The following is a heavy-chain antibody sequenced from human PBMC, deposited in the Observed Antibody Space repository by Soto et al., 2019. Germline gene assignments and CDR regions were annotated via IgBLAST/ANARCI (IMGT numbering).Heavy chain of an antibody. CDR1: GDSVSSNSAA. D-gene: IGHD4-17*01. Sequence: PSQTLSLTCAISGDSVSSNSAAWNWIRQSPSRGLEWLGRTYYRSKWYNDYAVSVKSRITINPDTSKNQFSLQLNSVTAADTAVYYCARGLSAATVVTCYFDYWGQGTLVTVSS. J-gene: IGHJ4*02. CDR2: TYYRSKWYN. CDR3: ARGLSAATVVTCYFDY. V-gene: IGHV6-1*01.